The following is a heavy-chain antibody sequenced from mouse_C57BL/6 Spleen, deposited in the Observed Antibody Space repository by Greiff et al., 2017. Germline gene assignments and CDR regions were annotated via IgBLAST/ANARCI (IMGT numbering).Heavy chain of an antibody. CDR3: ARPSGAYYFDY. D-gene: IGHD4-1*01. CDR2: ISDGGSYT. J-gene: IGHJ2*01. Sequence: EVNLVESGGGLVKPGGSLKLSCAASGFTFSSYAMSWVRQTPEKRLEWVATISDGGSYTYYPDNVKGRFTISRDNAKNNLYLQMSHLKSEDTAMYYCARPSGAYYFDYWGQGTTLTVSS. V-gene: IGHV5-4*03. CDR1: GFTFSSYA.